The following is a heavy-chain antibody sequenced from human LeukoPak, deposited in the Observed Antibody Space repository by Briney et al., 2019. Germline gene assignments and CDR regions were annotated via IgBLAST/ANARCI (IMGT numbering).Heavy chain of an antibody. CDR2: IIPIFGTA. CDR3: ARVAPYYYDSSGYRYFDY. J-gene: IGHJ4*02. CDR1: GGTFSSYA. D-gene: IGHD3-22*01. V-gene: IGHV1-69*13. Sequence: SVTVSCKASGGTFSSYAISWVRQAPGQGLEWMGGIIPIFGTANYAQKFQGRVTITADESTSTAYMELSSLRSEDTAVYYCARVAPYYYDSSGYRYFDYWGQGTLVTVSS.